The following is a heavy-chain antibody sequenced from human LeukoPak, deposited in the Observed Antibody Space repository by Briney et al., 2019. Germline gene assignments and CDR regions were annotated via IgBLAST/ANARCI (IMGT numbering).Heavy chain of an antibody. D-gene: IGHD4-17*01. V-gene: IGHV3-23*01. CDR2: ISGSGDRT. Sequence: GGSLRLSCAASGLTISSSGMSWVRQAPGKGLEWVSAISGSGDRTHYADSVEGRFTISRDNAKNSLYLQMNSLRAEDTAVYYCARDRVGGDLTGVSLYWGQGTLVTVSS. J-gene: IGHJ4*01. CDR3: ARDRVGGDLTGVSLY. CDR1: GLTISSSG.